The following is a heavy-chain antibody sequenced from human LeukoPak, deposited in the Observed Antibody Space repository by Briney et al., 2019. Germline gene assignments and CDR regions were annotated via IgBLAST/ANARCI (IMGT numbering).Heavy chain of an antibody. CDR2: INPNSDGT. CDR3: ARDPSWGLPFYYYYMDV. D-gene: IGHD1-26*01. CDR1: GYTFTFYY. Sequence: ASVKLSCKASGYTFTFYYMHWLRHAPGPGLELMGWINPNSDGTNYAQNFQGRVTMTRDTSISTAYMELRRLRSDERAVYYCARDPSWGLPFYYYYMDVWGKGTTVTIYS. V-gene: IGHV1-2*02. J-gene: IGHJ6*03.